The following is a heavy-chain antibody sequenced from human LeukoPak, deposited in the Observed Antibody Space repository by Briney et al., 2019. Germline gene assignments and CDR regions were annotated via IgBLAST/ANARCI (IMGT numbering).Heavy chain of an antibody. D-gene: IGHD1-1*01. CDR3: ARDWKTNSFDY. V-gene: IGHV3-30*02. CDR2: IHYDGSNI. CDR1: EFTFTTYG. J-gene: IGHJ4*02. Sequence: PGRSLRLSCAASEFTFTTYGMLWVRQAPGKGLEWVAFIHYDGSNIYYADYVKGRFTISRDISKNTLYLQMDSLRAEDTAIYYCARDWKTNSFDYWGQGTLVTVSS.